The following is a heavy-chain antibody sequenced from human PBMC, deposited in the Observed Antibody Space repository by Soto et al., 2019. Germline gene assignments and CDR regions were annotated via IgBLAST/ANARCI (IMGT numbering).Heavy chain of an antibody. V-gene: IGHV4-34*01. CDR1: GDSFSDYY. Sequence: SETLSLTCGVYGDSFSDYYWAWVRQPPGKGLERIGEINHSGNTYFAPSLKSRLTMSIDTSRNHFSLHLTSVTAADTAVYYCARRQWLRIFDCWGQGTLVTVSS. CDR3: ARRQWLRIFDC. D-gene: IGHD5-12*01. CDR2: INHSGNT. J-gene: IGHJ4*02.